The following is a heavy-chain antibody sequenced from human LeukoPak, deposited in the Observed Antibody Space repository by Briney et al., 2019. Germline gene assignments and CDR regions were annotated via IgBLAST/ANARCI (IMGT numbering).Heavy chain of an antibody. D-gene: IGHD1-26*01. V-gene: IGHV1-18*01. J-gene: IGHJ5*02. CDR1: GYTFTSYG. CDR3: ARDQSGSRGWFDP. CDR2: ISVSNGNT. Sequence: AASVKVSCKASGYTFTSYGISWVRQAPGHGLEWMGWISVSNGNTDYARDFQGRVTMTADTSTTTAYMELRSLRSDDTDVYYCARDQSGSRGWFDPWGQGTLVTVSS.